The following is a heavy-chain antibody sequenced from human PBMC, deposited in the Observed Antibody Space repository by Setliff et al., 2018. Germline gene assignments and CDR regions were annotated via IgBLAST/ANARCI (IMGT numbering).Heavy chain of an antibody. CDR3: ARVPRGRDDAFDI. V-gene: IGHV1-69*05. Sequence: GASVKVSCKASGGTFSSYAISWVRQAPGQGLEWMGRIIPIFGTANYAQKFQGRVTMTRSTSISTAFMELSSLRSEDTAVYYCARVPRGRDDAFDIWGQGTMVTVSS. J-gene: IGHJ3*02. CDR1: GGTFSSYA. CDR2: IIPIFGTA.